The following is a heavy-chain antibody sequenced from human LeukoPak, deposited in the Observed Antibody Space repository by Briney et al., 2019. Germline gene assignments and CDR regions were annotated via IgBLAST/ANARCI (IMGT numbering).Heavy chain of an antibody. J-gene: IGHJ4*02. CDR3: ARTSSSWYGMGSFDY. Sequence: ASETLSLTCTVSGGSISSYYWSWIRQPAGKGLEWIGRIYTSGGTNYNPSLKSRVTMSVDTSKNQFSLKLSSVSAADTAVYYCARTSSSWYGMGSFDYWGQGTLVTVSS. CDR1: GGSISSYY. V-gene: IGHV4-4*07. D-gene: IGHD6-13*01. CDR2: IYTSGGT.